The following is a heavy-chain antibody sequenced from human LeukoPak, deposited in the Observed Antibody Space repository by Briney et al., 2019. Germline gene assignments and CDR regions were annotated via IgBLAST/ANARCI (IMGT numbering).Heavy chain of an antibody. Sequence: GGSLRLSCAASGFTFSSYEMNWVRLAPGKGLEWVSYISSRGSTIYYADSVKGRFTISRDNAKNSLYLQMNSLRAEDTAVYYCARGAGWDYYGSGSYNEGTFDYWGQGTLVTVSS. J-gene: IGHJ4*02. CDR3: ARGAGWDYYGSGSYNEGTFDY. CDR1: GFTFSSYE. D-gene: IGHD3-10*01. V-gene: IGHV3-48*03. CDR2: ISSRGSTI.